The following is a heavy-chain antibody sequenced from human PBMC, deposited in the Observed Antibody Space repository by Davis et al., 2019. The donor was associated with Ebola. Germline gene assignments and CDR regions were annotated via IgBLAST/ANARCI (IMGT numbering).Heavy chain of an antibody. Sequence: GESLKISCAASGFTFSSYSMNWVRQAPGKGLEWVSSISSSSSYIYYADSVKGRFTISRDNSKNTLYLQMNSLRAEDTAVYYCAKEGYSSSWFYFQHWGQGTLVTVSS. D-gene: IGHD6-13*01. CDR2: ISSSSSYI. CDR3: AKEGYSSSWFYFQH. J-gene: IGHJ1*01. V-gene: IGHV3-21*04. CDR1: GFTFSSYS.